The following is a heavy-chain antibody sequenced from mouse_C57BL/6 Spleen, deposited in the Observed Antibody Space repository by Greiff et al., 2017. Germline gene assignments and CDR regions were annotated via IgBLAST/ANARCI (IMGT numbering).Heavy chain of an antibody. CDR3: ARDYGSSYGAMDY. Sequence: QVQLQQSGAERVRPGTSVKVSCKASGYAFTNYLIEWVKQRPGKGLEWIGVINPGSGGTNYNEKFKGKATLTAEKSSSTAYMQLSSLTSEDSAVYFCARDYGSSYGAMDYWGQGTSVTVSS. V-gene: IGHV1-54*01. D-gene: IGHD1-1*01. J-gene: IGHJ4*01. CDR2: INPGSGGT. CDR1: GYAFTNYL.